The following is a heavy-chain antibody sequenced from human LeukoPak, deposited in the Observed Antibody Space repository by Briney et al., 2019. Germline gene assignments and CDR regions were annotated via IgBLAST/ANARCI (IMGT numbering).Heavy chain of an antibody. CDR2: IYYSGST. D-gene: IGHD1-26*01. CDR1: GGSISSYY. Sequence: PSETLSLTCTVSGGSISSYYWSWIRQPSGKGLEWIGYIYYSGSTNYNPSLKSRVTISVGTSKNQFSLKLSSVTAADTAVYYCAREIVGATAYYFDYWGQGTLVTVSS. V-gene: IGHV4-59*08. CDR3: AREIVGATAYYFDY. J-gene: IGHJ4*02.